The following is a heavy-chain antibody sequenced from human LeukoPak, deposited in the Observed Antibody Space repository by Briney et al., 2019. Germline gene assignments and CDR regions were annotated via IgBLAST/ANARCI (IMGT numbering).Heavy chain of an antibody. V-gene: IGHV1-18*01. CDR3: ARVNGYCSGGSCYSGWFDP. D-gene: IGHD2-15*01. CDR2: ISAYNGNT. Sequence: ASVKVSCKASGYTFTSYGISWVRQAPGQGLEWMGWISAYNGNTNYAQKLQGRVTMTTDTSTSTAYMELRSLRSDDTAVYYCARVNGYCSGGSCYSGWFDPWGQGTLVTSPQ. CDR1: GYTFTSYG. J-gene: IGHJ5*02.